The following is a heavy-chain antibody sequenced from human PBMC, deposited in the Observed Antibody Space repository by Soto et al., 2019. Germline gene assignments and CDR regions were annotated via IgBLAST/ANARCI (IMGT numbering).Heavy chain of an antibody. Sequence: QVRLQESGPGLVKPSGTLSLTCLVSGGSMSSPNWWTWVPQAPLKVLEWIAEIHHSGATNYSPSLKSRAVISIDKSNNQFSLQLTSVTAADTAVYYCATGSPYYYGSGGMWDSWGRGALVTVSS. J-gene: IGHJ4*02. CDR1: GGSMSSPNW. D-gene: IGHD3-10*01. CDR2: IHHSGAT. CDR3: ATGSPYYYGSGGMWDS. V-gene: IGHV4-4*02.